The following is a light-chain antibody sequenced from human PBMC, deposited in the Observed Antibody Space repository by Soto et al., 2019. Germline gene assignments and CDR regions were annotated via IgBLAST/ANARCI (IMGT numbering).Light chain of an antibody. CDR3: QQYGSSGT. V-gene: IGKV3-20*01. CDR1: QSVSSN. J-gene: IGKJ1*01. CDR2: GAS. Sequence: EIVMTQSPATLSVSPGERATLSFSSSQSVSSNLAWYQQKPGQAPRLLIYGASNRATGIPDRFSGSGSGTDFTLTISRLEPEDFAVYYCQQYGSSGTFGQGTKVDI.